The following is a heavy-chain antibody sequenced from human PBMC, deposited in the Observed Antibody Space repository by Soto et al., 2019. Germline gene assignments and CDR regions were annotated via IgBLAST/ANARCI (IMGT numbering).Heavy chain of an antibody. V-gene: IGHV4-59*01. J-gene: IGHJ6*02. D-gene: IGHD4-17*01. CDR2: ISHSGNS. Sequence: SETLSLTCTLSGGSITNFYWNWIRQPPGKGLEWIGFISHSGNSKYNSSLQSRATISRDTSKNQFSLKLTYVTTADSAVYYCARDPYGGISGGNYYYYALDVWGQGTTVTVSS. CDR3: ARDPYGGISGGNYYYYALDV. CDR1: GGSITNFY.